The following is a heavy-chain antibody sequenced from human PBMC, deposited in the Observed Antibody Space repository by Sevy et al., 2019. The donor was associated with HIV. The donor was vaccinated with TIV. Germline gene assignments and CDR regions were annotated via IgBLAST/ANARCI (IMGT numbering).Heavy chain of an antibody. D-gene: IGHD2-2*01. CDR1: GYTFTGYY. CDR3: ARLSGGDIVVVPAANRSPRIDY. V-gene: IGHV1-2*02. CDR2: INPNSGGT. J-gene: IGHJ4*02. Sequence: ASVKVSCKASGYTFTGYYMHWVRQAPGQGLEWMGWINPNSGGTNYAQKFQGRVTMTRDTSISTAYMELSRLRSDDTAVYYCARLSGGDIVVVPAANRSPRIDYWGQGTLVTVSS.